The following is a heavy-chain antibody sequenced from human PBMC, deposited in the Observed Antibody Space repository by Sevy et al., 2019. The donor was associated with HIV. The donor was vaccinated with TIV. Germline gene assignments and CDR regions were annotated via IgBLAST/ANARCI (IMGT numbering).Heavy chain of an antibody. V-gene: IGHV4-31*03. CDR3: AREDSSTYYFDY. D-gene: IGHD5-18*01. Sequence: SETLSLTCTVSGDSISSGYYYWTWIRQHPGKGLEWIGYIYYSGSTYYNPSPQSRLTISIDTSKNQFSLRLTSVTAADTAFYYCAREDSSTYYFDYWGQGTLVTVSS. J-gene: IGHJ4*02. CDR1: GDSISSGYYY. CDR2: IYYSGST.